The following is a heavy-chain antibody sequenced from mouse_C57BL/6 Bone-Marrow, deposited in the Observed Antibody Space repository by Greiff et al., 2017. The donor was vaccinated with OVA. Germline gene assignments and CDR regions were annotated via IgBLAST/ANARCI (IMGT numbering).Heavy chain of an antibody. CDR2: IYPRSGNN. CDR1: GYTFTSYG. Sequence: QVQLQQSGAELARPGASVKLSCKASGYTFTSYGISWVKQRTGQGLEGIGEIYPRSGNNYYNEKFKGKATLTADKSSSTAYMELRSLTSEDSAVYFCARESNRAMDYWGQGTSVTVSS. D-gene: IGHD1-3*01. CDR3: ARESNRAMDY. J-gene: IGHJ4*01. V-gene: IGHV1-81*01.